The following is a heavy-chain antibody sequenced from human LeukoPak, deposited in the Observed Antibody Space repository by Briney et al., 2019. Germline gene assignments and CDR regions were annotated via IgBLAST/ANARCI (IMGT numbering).Heavy chain of an antibody. J-gene: IGHJ4*01. D-gene: IGHD2-8*01. CDR1: RFTFTSDA. CDR2: ISDSGDYT. Sequence: GGSLTLSCAVSRFTFTSDAMSWARQAPGQGLEWGSVISDSGDYTSYADSVRGRVTISRDNSRNTLSLQMISLRPADTAVYYFAKDTSMGKYCTNGVCYQFDSWGQGTLVTVSS. V-gene: IGHV3-23*01. CDR3: AKDTSMGKYCTNGVCYQFDS.